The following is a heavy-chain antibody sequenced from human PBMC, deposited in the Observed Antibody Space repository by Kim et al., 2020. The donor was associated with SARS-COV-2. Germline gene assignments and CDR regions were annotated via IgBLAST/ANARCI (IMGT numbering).Heavy chain of an antibody. Sequence: SETLSLTCAVSGGSISSGGYSWSWIRQPPGKGLEWIGYIYYSGSTYYNPSLKSRVTISVDRSKNQFSLKLSSVTAADTAVYYCSGHTGGSGRYYKCFYYG. J-gene: IGHJ6*01. V-gene: IGHV4-30-2*01. CDR2: IYYSGST. CDR3: SGHTGGSGRYYKCFYYG. D-gene: IGHD3-10*01. CDR1: GGSISSGGYS.